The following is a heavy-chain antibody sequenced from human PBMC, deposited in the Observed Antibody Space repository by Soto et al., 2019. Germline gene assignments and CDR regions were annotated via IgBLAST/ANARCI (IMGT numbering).Heavy chain of an antibody. V-gene: IGHV1-18*04. CDR2: ISAYNGNT. D-gene: IGHD2-8*01. CDR1: GYTFTSYG. CDR3: ARGGHCTNGVCYSRPHAFDI. J-gene: IGHJ3*02. Sequence: QVQLVQSGAEVKKPGASVKVSCKASGYTFTSYGFTWVRQAPGQGLEWMGWISAYNGNTNYAQKLQGRVTMTTDTSTSTAYMALRSLRSDDTAVYYCARGGHCTNGVCYSRPHAFDIWGQGTKVTVSS.